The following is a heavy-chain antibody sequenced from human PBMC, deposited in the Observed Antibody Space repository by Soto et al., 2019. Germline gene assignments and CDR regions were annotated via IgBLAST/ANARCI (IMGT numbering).Heavy chain of an antibody. CDR3: ARGGTMVRGALGY. D-gene: IGHD3-10*01. V-gene: IGHV4-30-2*01. Sequence: SSETLSLTCAVSGGSISSGGYSWSWIRQPPGKGLEWIGYIYHSGSTYYNPSLKSRVTISVDRSKNQFSLKLSSVTAADTAVYYCARGGTMVRGALGYWGQGTLVTVSS. CDR1: GGSISSGGYS. J-gene: IGHJ4*02. CDR2: IYHSGST.